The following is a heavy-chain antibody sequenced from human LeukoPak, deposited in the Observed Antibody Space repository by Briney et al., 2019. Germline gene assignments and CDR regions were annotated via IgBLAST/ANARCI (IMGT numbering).Heavy chain of an antibody. D-gene: IGHD6-13*01. Sequence: PGGSLRLSCAASGFTFSSYAMSWVRQAPGKGLEWVSAIVGSGGSTYYADSVKGRFTISRDNSKNTLYLQVNSLRADDTAVYYCAKATYSSSWNLYFDCWGQGTLVTVSS. CDR1: GFTFSSYA. CDR3: AKATYSSSWNLYFDC. CDR2: IVGSGGST. J-gene: IGHJ4*02. V-gene: IGHV3-23*01.